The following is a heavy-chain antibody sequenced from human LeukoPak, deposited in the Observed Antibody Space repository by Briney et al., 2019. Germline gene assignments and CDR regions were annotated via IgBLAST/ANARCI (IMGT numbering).Heavy chain of an antibody. V-gene: IGHV4-31*03. J-gene: IGHJ3*02. CDR1: GGSISSGGYY. CDR3: ARDPPPLGANDAFDI. CDR2: IYYSGST. Sequence: PSQTLSLTCTVSGGSISSGGYYWSWIRQHPGKGLEWIGYIYYSGSTYYNPSLKSRVTISVDTSKNQFSLKLSSVTAADTAVYYCARDPPPLGANDAFDIWGQGTMVTVSS.